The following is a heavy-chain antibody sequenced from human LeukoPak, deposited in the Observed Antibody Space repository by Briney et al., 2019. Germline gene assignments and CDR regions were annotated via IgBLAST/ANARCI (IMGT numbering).Heavy chain of an antibody. CDR1: GGSISSGSYY. J-gene: IGHJ4*02. Sequence: SETLSLTCTVSGGSISSGSYYWSWIRQPAGKGLEWIGRIYTSGSTNYNPSLKSRVTISVDTSKNQFSLKLSSVTAADTAVYYCARDGDVYGDYVFDYWGQGILVTVSS. D-gene: IGHD4-17*01. CDR2: IYTSGST. V-gene: IGHV4-61*02. CDR3: ARDGDVYGDYVFDY.